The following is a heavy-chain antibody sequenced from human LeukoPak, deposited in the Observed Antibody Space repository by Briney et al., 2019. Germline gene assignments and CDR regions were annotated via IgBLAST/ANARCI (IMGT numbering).Heavy chain of an antibody. CDR3: ARDNNSWFDP. V-gene: IGHV3-74*01. Sequence: GGSLRLSCAASGFTFSSYWIHWVRQAPGKGLVWVSRIKSGGSSTSYADSVQGRFTISRDNAKNTLYLQMNSLRAEDTAVYYCARDNNSWFDPWGQGTLVTVSS. CDR2: IKSGGSST. CDR1: GFTFSSYW. J-gene: IGHJ5*02.